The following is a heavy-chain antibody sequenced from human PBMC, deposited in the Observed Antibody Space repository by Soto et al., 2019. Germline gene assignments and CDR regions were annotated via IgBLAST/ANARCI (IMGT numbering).Heavy chain of an antibody. Sequence: PSETLSLTCTVSGGSISSSSYYWGWIRQPPGKGLEWIGSIYYSGSTYYNPSLKSRVTISVDTSKNQFSLKLSSVTAADTAVYYCASHYCTNGVCYLSPTYWGQGTLVTVSS. CDR2: IYYSGST. D-gene: IGHD2-8*01. J-gene: IGHJ4*02. V-gene: IGHV4-39*01. CDR3: ASHYCTNGVCYLSPTY. CDR1: GGSISSSSYY.